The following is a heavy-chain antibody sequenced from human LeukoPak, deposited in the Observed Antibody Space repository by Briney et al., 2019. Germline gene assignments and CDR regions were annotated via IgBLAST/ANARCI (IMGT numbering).Heavy chain of an antibody. D-gene: IGHD3-10*01. CDR2: ISPSGDIT. Sequence: GGSLRLSCAASGFTFSNHGMDWVRQAPGKGLEWVSGISPSGDITYYADSVKGRFTISRDNSKNTLYLEVISLTAEDTAVYYCAKDDAWLRFGEWSQGTLVTVSS. CDR3: AKDDAWLRFGE. J-gene: IGHJ4*02. CDR1: GFTFSNHG. V-gene: IGHV3-23*01.